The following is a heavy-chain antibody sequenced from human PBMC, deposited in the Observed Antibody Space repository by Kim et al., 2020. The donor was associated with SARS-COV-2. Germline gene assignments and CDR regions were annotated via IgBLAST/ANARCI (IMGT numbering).Heavy chain of an antibody. CDR1: GFTFSSYW. CDR3: AGEYCSSTSCFFDY. Sequence: GGSLRLSCAASGFTFSSYWMSWVRQAPGKGLEWVANIKQDGSEKYYVDSVKGRFTISRDNAKNSLYLQMNSLRAEDTAVYYCAGEYCSSTSCFFDYWGQGTLVTVSS. J-gene: IGHJ4*02. CDR2: IKQDGSEK. V-gene: IGHV3-7*03. D-gene: IGHD2-2*01.